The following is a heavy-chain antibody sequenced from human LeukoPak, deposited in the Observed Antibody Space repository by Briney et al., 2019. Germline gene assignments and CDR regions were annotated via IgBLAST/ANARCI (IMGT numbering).Heavy chain of an antibody. V-gene: IGHV1-69*13. Sequence: SVKVSCKASGGTFSSYAISWVRQAPGQGLEWMGGIIPIFGTANYTQKFQGRVTITADESTSTAYMELSSLRSEDTAVYYCARSMYPYYYYYGMDVWGQGTTVTVSS. J-gene: IGHJ6*02. CDR1: GGTFSSYA. CDR2: IIPIFGTA. D-gene: IGHD2-2*01. CDR3: ARSMYPYYYYYGMDV.